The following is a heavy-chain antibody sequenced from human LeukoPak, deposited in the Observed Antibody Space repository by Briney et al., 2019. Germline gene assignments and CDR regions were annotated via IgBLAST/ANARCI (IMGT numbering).Heavy chain of an antibody. V-gene: IGHV3-30*18. D-gene: IGHD5-18*01. Sequence: QPGRSLRLSCAASGFTFSSYGMHWVRQAPGKGLEWVAVISYDGSNKYYADSVKGRFTISRDNSKNTLYLQMNSLRAEDTAVYYCAKDRNVDTAMVDYWGQGTLVTVSS. J-gene: IGHJ4*02. CDR1: GFTFSSYG. CDR3: AKDRNVDTAMVDY. CDR2: ISYDGSNK.